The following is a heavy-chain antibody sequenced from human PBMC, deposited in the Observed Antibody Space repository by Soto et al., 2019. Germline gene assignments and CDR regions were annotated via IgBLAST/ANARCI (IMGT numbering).Heavy chain of an antibody. V-gene: IGHV4-34*01. CDR3: ARVYYDFWMVPYYMDV. J-gene: IGHJ6*03. D-gene: IGHD3-3*01. CDR2: INHSGST. CDR1: GGSFSGYY. Sequence: PSETLSLTCAVYGGSFSGYYWSWIRQPPGKGLEWIGEINHSGSTNYNPSLKSRVTISVDTSKNQFSLKLSSVTAAGTAVYYCARVYYDFWMVPYYMDVWGKGTTVTVSS.